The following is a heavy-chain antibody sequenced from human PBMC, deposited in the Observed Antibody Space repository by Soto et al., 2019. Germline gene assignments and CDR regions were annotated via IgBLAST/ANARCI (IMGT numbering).Heavy chain of an antibody. D-gene: IGHD2-2*01. Sequence: PSETLSLTCAVSGGPISSGGYSWSWIRQPPGKGLEWIGYIYHSGSTYYNPSLKSRVTISVDRSKNQFSLKLSSVTAADTAVYYCARVPDRWGQGPLVTVSS. CDR2: IYHSGST. CDR3: ARVPDR. J-gene: IGHJ5*02. CDR1: GGPISSGGYS. V-gene: IGHV4-30-2*01.